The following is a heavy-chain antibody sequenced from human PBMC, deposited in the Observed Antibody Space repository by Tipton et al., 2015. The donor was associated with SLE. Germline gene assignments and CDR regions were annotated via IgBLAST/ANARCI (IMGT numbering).Heavy chain of an antibody. V-gene: IGHV4-34*01. J-gene: IGHJ4*02. Sequence: TLSLTCAVYGGSFSGYYWSWIRQPPGKGLEWIGEINHSGSTNYNPSLKSRVTISVDTSKNQFSLKLSSVTAADTAVYYCARRGSSSHYWGQGTLVTVSS. CDR2: INHSGST. D-gene: IGHD6-6*01. CDR1: GGSFSGYY. CDR3: ARRGSSSHY.